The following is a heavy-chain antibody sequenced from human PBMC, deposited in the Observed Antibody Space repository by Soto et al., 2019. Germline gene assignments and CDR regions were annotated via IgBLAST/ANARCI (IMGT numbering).Heavy chain of an antibody. CDR2: MNPNSGNT. CDR1: GYTFTSYD. CDR3: ARVSSGYCSGGSCYRSDAFDI. Sequence: QVQLVQSGAEVKKPGASVKVSCKASGYTFTSYDINWVRQATGQGLEWMGWMNPNSGNTGYAQKFQGRVTMTRNTSIGTAYMELSSLRSEDTAVYYCARVSSGYCSGGSCYRSDAFDIWGQGTMVTVSS. D-gene: IGHD2-15*01. J-gene: IGHJ3*02. V-gene: IGHV1-8*01.